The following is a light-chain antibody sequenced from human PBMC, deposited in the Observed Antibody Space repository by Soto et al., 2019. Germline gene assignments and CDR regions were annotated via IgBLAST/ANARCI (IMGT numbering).Light chain of an antibody. J-gene: IGLJ1*01. CDR2: EVS. Sequence: QSALTQPASVSGSPGQSITISCTGTSSDVGGYNYVSWYQQHPGKAPKLMIYEVSNRPSGVSNRFSGSKSGNTASLTISGLQAEDEADYYCSSYTSSSNPDYVFGTGTKVTVL. CDR1: SSDVGGYNY. V-gene: IGLV2-14*01. CDR3: SSYTSSSNPDYV.